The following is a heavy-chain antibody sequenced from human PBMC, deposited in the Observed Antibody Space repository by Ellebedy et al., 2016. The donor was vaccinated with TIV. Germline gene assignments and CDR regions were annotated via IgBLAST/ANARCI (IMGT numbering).Heavy chain of an antibody. Sequence: SETLSLTXTVSGGSISSYYWSWIRQPPGKGLEWIGYIYYSGSTNYNPSLKSRVTISVDTSKNQFSLKLSSVTAADTAVYYCARFGCCGDCNAFDIWGQGTMVTVPS. CDR2: IYYSGST. V-gene: IGHV4-59*01. CDR1: GGSISSYY. J-gene: IGHJ3*02. D-gene: IGHD2-21*02. CDR3: ARFGCCGDCNAFDI.